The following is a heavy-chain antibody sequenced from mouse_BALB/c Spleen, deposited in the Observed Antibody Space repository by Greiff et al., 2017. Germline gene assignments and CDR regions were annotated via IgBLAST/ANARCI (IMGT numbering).Heavy chain of an antibody. D-gene: IGHD2-3*01. CDR3: ARDLYGYYGAMDY. CDR1: GFSLTSYG. Sequence: VQLQQSGPGLVAPSQSLSITCTVSGFSLTSYGVHWVRQPPGKGLEWLGMIWGDGSTDYNSALKSRLSISKDNSKSQVFLKMNSLQTDDTARYYCARDLYGYYGAMDYWGQGTSVTVSS. CDR2: IWGDGST. V-gene: IGHV2-6-7*01. J-gene: IGHJ4*01.